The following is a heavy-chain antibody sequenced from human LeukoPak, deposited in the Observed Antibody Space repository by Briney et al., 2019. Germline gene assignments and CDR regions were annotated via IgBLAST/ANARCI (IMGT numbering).Heavy chain of an antibody. V-gene: IGHV3-23*01. Sequence: PGGSLRLSCAASGFTFSSYAMSWVRQAPGKGLEWVSAISGGGGSTYYADSVKGRFTISRDNSKNTLYLQMNSLRAEDTAVYYCAKCYRNSWYLDYWGQGTLVTVSS. J-gene: IGHJ4*02. CDR1: GFTFSSYA. D-gene: IGHD6-13*01. CDR2: ISGGGGST. CDR3: AKCYRNSWYLDY.